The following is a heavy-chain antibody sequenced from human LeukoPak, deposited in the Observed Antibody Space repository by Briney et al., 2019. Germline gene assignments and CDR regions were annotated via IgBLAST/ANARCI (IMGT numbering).Heavy chain of an antibody. J-gene: IGHJ4*02. CDR2: IWHRGTS. CDR3: ARDKSLDY. CDR1: DGSISSGAYY. Sequence: QVQLQESGPGLEKASQTLSLTCTVSDGSISSGAYYWSWIRQPPGKGLEWIGYIWHRGTSYYNPSLKSRVTISVDRSKNQFSLKLSSVTAADTAVYYCARDKSLDYWGQGTLVTVSS. V-gene: IGHV4-31*03.